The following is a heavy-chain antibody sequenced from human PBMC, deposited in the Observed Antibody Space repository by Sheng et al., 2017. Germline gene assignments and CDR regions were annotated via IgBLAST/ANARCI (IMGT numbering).Heavy chain of an antibody. CDR3: ARKGSGRAVDY. Sequence: QVQLLQSGPEVMRPGASVKVSCKASGYTFTSYGISWARQAPGQGLEWVGWISANNGDTHYAQKLQDRVTMTTDTITTTAHMELRSLRSDDTAVYYCARKGSGRAVDYWGQGTLVTVSS. CDR2: ISANNGDT. V-gene: IGHV1-18*01. J-gene: IGHJ4*02. CDR1: GYTFTSYG. D-gene: IGHD2-8*02.